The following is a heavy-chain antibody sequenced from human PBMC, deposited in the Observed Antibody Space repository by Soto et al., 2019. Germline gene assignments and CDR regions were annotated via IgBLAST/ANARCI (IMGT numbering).Heavy chain of an antibody. CDR1: GFTFSSYS. CDR3: ASLEYSSSLPFDY. J-gene: IGHJ4*02. Sequence: GGSLRLSCAASGFTFSSYSMNWVRQAPGKGLEWVSSISSSSSYIYYADSVKGRFTISRDNAKNSLYLQMNSLRAEDTAVYYCASLEYSSSLPFDYWGQGTLVTVSS. V-gene: IGHV3-21*01. D-gene: IGHD6-6*01. CDR2: ISSSSSYI.